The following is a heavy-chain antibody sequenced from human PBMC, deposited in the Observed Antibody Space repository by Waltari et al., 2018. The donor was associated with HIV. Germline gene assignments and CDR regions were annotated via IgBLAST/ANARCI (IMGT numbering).Heavy chain of an antibody. CDR1: TFWFSGYW. V-gene: IGHV3-7*01. CDR3: ARGDQWGIFLDSYYGLDV. D-gene: IGHD1-26*01. Sequence: EALLVESGGGVVKPGGSLRLSCEASTFWFSGYWQGWVRQASGKGLEWVANINQDATKKNYAESVKGRFSVSRDNGKYSVFLEMNRLRVQDTAVYFCARGDQWGIFLDSYYGLDVWGRGTTVIVSS. J-gene: IGHJ6*02. CDR2: INQDATKK.